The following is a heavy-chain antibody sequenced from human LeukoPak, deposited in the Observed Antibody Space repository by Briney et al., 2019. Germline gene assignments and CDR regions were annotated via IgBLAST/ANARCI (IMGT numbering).Heavy chain of an antibody. CDR3: ARGGGYDSSGYLDY. D-gene: IGHD3-22*01. Sequence: GGSLRLSCAASGFTFSTYNMNWVRQAPGKGLEWVSSISGSSSYIYYADSVKGRFSISRDNAKNSLYLQMNSLRAEDTAVYYCARGGGYDSSGYLDYWGQGTLVTVSS. V-gene: IGHV3-21*01. J-gene: IGHJ4*02. CDR2: ISGSSSYI. CDR1: GFTFSTYN.